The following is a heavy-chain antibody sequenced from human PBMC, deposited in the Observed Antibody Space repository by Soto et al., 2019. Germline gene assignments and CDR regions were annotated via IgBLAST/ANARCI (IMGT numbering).Heavy chain of an antibody. J-gene: IGHJ6*02. CDR1: GGSISSYY. CDR2: IYYSGRT. D-gene: IGHD1-26*01. CDR3: ARAELHHDYYGMDV. Sequence: QVQLQESGPGLVKPSETLSLTCTVSGGSISSYYWSWIRQPPRKGLEWIGYIYYSGRTNYNPSLKSRVTISVDTSKNQFSLKPSSVTAADTAVYYCARAELHHDYYGMDVWGQGTTVTVSS. V-gene: IGHV4-59*01.